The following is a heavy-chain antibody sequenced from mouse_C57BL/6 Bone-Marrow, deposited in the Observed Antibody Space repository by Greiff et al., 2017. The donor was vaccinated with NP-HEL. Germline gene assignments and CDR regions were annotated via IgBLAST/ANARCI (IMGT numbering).Heavy chain of an antibody. CDR3: ARNKGTTVVDWFAY. J-gene: IGHJ3*01. D-gene: IGHD1-1*01. CDR2: IWSGGST. Sequence: VMLVESGPGLVQPSQSLSITCTVSGFSLTSYGVHWVRQSPGKGLEWLGVIWSGGSTDYNAAFISRLSISKDNSKSQVFFKMNSLQADDTAIYYCARNKGTTVVDWFAYWGQGTLVTVSA. V-gene: IGHV2-2*01. CDR1: GFSLTSYG.